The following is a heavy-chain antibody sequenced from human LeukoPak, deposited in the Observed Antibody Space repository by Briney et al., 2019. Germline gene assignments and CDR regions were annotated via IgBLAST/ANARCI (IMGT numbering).Heavy chain of an antibody. V-gene: IGHV4-61*02. Sequence: PSQTLSLTCSVSDDSISSWSYYWTWIPQPAGQGLEWLGRASSSGKTSYNPSLNSRANMSLDTSKNQFFLNLTSVTAADTAVYYCATSSLTDDYWGRGILVTVSS. CDR2: ASSSGKT. CDR3: ATSSLTDDY. CDR1: DDSISSWSYY. J-gene: IGHJ4*02.